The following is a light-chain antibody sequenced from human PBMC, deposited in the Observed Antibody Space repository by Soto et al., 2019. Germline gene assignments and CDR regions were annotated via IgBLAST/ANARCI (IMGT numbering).Light chain of an antibody. J-gene: IGKJ2*01. CDR2: DAS. V-gene: IGKV1-5*01. CDR1: QSISSW. Sequence: DIQMTQSPSTLSASVGDRVTITCRASQSISSWLAWYQQKPGKAPKLLIYDASSLESGVPSRISGSGSGTEFALTISSLQPDDFSTYYCQQYNSYPYTFGQGNKLEIK. CDR3: QQYNSYPYT.